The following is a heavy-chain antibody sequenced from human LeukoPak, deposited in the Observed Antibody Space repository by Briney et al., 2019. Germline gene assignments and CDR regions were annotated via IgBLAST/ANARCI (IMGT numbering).Heavy chain of an antibody. V-gene: IGHV3-21*01. J-gene: IGHJ4*02. CDR3: ARAPSSGYYCGTAY. CDR2: ISSSSSYI. Sequence: GGSLRLSCAASGFTFSSYSMNWVRQATGKGLEWVSSISSSSSYIYYADSVKGRFTISRDNAKNSLYLQMNSLRAEDTAVYYCARAPSSGYYCGTAYWGQGTLVTVSS. CDR1: GFTFSSYS. D-gene: IGHD3-22*01.